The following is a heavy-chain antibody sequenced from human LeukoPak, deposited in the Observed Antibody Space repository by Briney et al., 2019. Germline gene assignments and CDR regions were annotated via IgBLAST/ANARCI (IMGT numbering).Heavy chain of an antibody. CDR1: GFTFSSYA. CDR3: TRDLYNQYYYDSSGYPPGSAP. V-gene: IGHV3-49*04. J-gene: IGHJ5*02. Sequence: GGSLRLSCAASGFTFSSYAMHWVRQAPGKGLEWVGFIRSKAYGGTTEYAASVKGRFTISRDDSKSIAYLQMNSLKTEDTAVYYCTRDLYNQYYYDSSGYPPGSAPWGQGTLVTVSS. CDR2: IRSKAYGGTT. D-gene: IGHD3-22*01.